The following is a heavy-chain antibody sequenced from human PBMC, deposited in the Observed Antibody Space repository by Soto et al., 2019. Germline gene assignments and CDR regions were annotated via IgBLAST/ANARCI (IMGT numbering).Heavy chain of an antibody. J-gene: IGHJ6*03. CDR2: MNPNSGNT. Sequence: GAPVKVSCKACGYTFTSYAIYWVQQATGQGLEWMGWMNPNSGNTGYAQKFQGRVTMTRNTSMSTAYMELSSLRSEDTAVYYCAVIPGHYYYYMDVWGKGTTVTVSS. CDR1: GYTFTSYA. CDR3: AVIPGHYYYYMDV. V-gene: IGHV1-8*01.